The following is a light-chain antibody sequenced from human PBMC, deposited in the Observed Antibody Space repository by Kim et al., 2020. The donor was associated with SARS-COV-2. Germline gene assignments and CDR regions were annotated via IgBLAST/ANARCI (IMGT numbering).Light chain of an antibody. J-gene: IGKJ5*01. Sequence: DIQMTQSPSSLSASVGDRVTITCRASQNIGNSLNWYQQKPGKAPRLLIYGASSLQSGVPSRFSGSGSGTDFTLTINTLQPEDFATYSSLVAFSAFGPGARLGSK. CDR3: LVAFSA. CDR1: QNIGNS. CDR2: GAS. V-gene: IGKV1-39*01.